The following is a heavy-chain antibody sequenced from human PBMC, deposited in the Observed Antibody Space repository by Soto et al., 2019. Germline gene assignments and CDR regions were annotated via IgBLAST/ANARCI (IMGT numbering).Heavy chain of an antibody. J-gene: IGHJ6*02. Sequence: SETLSLTCAVSGGSFTSNNWWTWVRQPPGQGLEWIGEIYRTGSTNYNPSLKSRVTISVDTSKNQFSLKLSSVTAADTAVYYCASAEESSSSIYYYGMDVWGQGTTVTVSS. D-gene: IGHD6-6*01. V-gene: IGHV4-4*02. CDR3: ASAEESSSSIYYYGMDV. CDR2: IYRTGST. CDR1: GGSFTSNNW.